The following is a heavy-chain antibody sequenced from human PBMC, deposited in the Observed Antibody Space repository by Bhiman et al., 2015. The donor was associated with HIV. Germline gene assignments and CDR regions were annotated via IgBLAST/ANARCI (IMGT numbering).Heavy chain of an antibody. CDR3: ARGQWELLAEFDY. V-gene: IGHV3-21*04. CDR1: GFTFSSYI. Sequence: EVQLVESGGGLVKPGGSLRLSCAASGFTFSSYIMNWVRQAPGKGLEWVSSISSSSSYIYYADSVKGRFTISRDNAKNSLYLQMNSLRAEDTAVYYCARGQWELLAEFDYWGQGTLVTVSS. J-gene: IGHJ4*02. CDR2: ISSSSSYI. D-gene: IGHD1-26*01.